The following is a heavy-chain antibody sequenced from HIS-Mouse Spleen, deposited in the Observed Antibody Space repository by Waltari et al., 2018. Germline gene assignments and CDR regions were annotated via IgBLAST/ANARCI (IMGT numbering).Heavy chain of an antibody. D-gene: IGHD6-19*01. V-gene: IGHV1-2*02. Sequence: QVQLVQSGAEVKKPGASVQVTCKASGYTFTGYYMHRVGPAPGQGLEWMGWINPNSGGTNYAQKFQGRVTMTRDTSISTAYMELSRLRSDDTAVYYCARSKAVAGTGYFDYWGQGTLVTVSS. CDR2: INPNSGGT. CDR1: GYTFTGYY. J-gene: IGHJ4*02. CDR3: ARSKAVAGTGYFDY.